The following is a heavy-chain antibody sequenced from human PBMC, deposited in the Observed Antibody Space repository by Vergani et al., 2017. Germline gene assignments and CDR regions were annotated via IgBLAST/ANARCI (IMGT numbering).Heavy chain of an antibody. J-gene: IGHJ4*02. Sequence: QVQLQESGPGLVKPSQTLSLTCTVSGDSLSSSYHYWSWIRQRSDKGLEWVGHIFRSGTTYYNPSLKSRLIMSVDTSKNQFSLKLTSVTAADTAMYYCARENVVIARIFDFWGQGTLVTVSS. CDR3: ARENVVIARIFDF. D-gene: IGHD2-21*01. V-gene: IGHV4-31*03. CDR2: IFRSGTT. CDR1: GDSLSSSYHY.